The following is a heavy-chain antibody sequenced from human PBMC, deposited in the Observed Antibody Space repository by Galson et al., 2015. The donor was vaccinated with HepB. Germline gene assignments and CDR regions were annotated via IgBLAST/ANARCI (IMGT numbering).Heavy chain of an antibody. CDR3: ARDHWSQLRFLEWSSYYYYMDV. CDR2: ISAYNGNT. CDR1: GYTFTSYG. Sequence: SVKVSCKASGYTFTSYGISWVRQAPGQGLEWMGWISAYNGNTNYAQKLQGRVTMTTDTSTSTAYMELRSLRSDDTAVYYCARDHWSQLRFLEWSSYYYYMDVWGKGTTVTVSS. D-gene: IGHD3-3*01. J-gene: IGHJ6*03. V-gene: IGHV1-18*01.